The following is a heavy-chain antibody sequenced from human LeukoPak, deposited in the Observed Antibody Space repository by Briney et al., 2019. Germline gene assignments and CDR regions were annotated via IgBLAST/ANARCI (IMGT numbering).Heavy chain of an antibody. CDR1: GFTFGDYF. Sequence: PGRSLRLSCAASGFTFGDYFMNWFRLRPGKGLEWISYISSPGTTVYYSDSVRGRFTLSRDNAKNSVFLQMNSLRVEDTALYYCARGEKYPSRFGMDVWGQGTTVTVSS. CDR2: ISSPGTTV. V-gene: IGHV3-11*01. J-gene: IGHJ6*02. D-gene: IGHD2-2*01. CDR3: ARGEKYPSRFGMDV.